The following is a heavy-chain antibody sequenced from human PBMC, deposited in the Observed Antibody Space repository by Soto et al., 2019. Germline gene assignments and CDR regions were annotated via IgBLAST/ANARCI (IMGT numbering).Heavy chain of an antibody. CDR2: INHSGST. V-gene: IGHV4-34*01. CDR3: ARDKTTGLFDY. Sequence: WIWIRQPPGTGLEWIGEINHSGSTNYNPSLKSRVTISVDTSKNQFSLKLTSVTAADTAVYYCARDKTTGLFDYWGQGTLVTVSS. D-gene: IGHD1-7*01. J-gene: IGHJ4*02.